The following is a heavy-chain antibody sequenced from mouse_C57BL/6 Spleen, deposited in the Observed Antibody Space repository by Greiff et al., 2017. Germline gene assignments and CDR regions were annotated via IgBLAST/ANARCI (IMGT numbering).Heavy chain of an antibody. V-gene: IGHV14-1*01. D-gene: IGHD1-1*01. J-gene: IGHJ4*01. CDR2: IDPEDGDT. CDR3: TTGGFYGSSHYYAMDY. Sequence: VHVKQSGAELVRPGASVKLSCTASGFNIKDYYMHWVKQRPEQGLEWIGRIDPEDGDTEYAPKFQGKATMTADTASNTAYLQLRSLTSEDTAVYYCTTGGFYGSSHYYAMDYWGQGTSVTVSS. CDR1: GFNIKDYY.